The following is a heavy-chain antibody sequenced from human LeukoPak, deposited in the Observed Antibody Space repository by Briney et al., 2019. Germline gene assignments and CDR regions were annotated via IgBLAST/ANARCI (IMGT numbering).Heavy chain of an antibody. Sequence: SQTLSLTCAVSGVSISSNGYSWSWIRQPPGKGLEWIGYIYHSGSTYYNPSLRSRVTISIDRSKNQFFLKLNSVTAADTAVYYCATGNPPLDYWGQGTLVPVSS. CDR2: IYHSGST. J-gene: IGHJ4*02. CDR1: GVSISSNGYS. V-gene: IGHV4-30-2*01. CDR3: ATGNPPLDY. D-gene: IGHD1-26*01.